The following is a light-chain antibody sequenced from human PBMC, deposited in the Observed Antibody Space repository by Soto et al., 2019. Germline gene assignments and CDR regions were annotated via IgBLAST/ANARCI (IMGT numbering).Light chain of an antibody. J-gene: IGLJ1*01. Sequence: QSDLKKAASVSRAPVQSITISCTGTSSDVGAYDYVSWYQQHPDKAPKLMIYEVSNRPSGVSNRFSGSKSVNTATLTISGLQADDEADYYCSSYTSSSTRVFGTGTKVTVL. CDR2: EVS. V-gene: IGLV2-14*03. CDR1: SSDVGAYDY. CDR3: SSYTSSSTRV.